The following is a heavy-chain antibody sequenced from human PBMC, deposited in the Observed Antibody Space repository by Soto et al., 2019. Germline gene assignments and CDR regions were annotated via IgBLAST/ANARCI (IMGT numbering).Heavy chain of an antibody. V-gene: IGHV4-34*01. CDR1: GGSFSGYY. J-gene: IGHJ4*02. Sequence: PSETLSLTCAVYGGSFSGYYWSWIRQPPGKGLEWIGEINHSGSTNYNPSLKSRVTISVDTSKNQFSLKLSSVTAADTAVYYCASPAADPFDYWGQGTLVTVSS. CDR2: INHSGST. D-gene: IGHD2-2*01. CDR3: ASPAADPFDY.